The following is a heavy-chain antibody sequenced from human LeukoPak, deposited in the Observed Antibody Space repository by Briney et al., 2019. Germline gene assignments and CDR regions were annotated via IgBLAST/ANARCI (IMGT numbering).Heavy chain of an antibody. CDR3: TRVRIAAAGLGDY. J-gene: IGHJ4*02. CDR2: IRSKAYGGTT. V-gene: IGHV3-49*04. D-gene: IGHD6-13*01. Sequence: PGRSLRLSCTASGFTFGDYAMSWVRQAPGKGVEWVGFIRSKAYGGTTEYAASVKGIFTISRDDSKSIAYLQMNSLKTEDTAVYYCTRVRIAAAGLGDYWGQGTLVTVSS. CDR1: GFTFGDYA.